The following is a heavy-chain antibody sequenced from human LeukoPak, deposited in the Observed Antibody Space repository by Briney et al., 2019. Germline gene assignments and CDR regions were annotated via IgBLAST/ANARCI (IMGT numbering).Heavy chain of an antibody. D-gene: IGHD1-14*01. CDR2: FDPEDGET. J-gene: IGHJ6*02. CDR3: ATTTFLVRYGMDV. V-gene: IGHV1-24*01. CDR1: GYTLTELS. Sequence: GASVKVSCKVSGYTLTELSMHWVRQAPGKGLEWMGGFDPEDGETIYAQKFQGRVTTTEDTSTDTAYMELSSLRSEDTAVYYCATTTFLVRYGMDVWGQGTTVTVSS.